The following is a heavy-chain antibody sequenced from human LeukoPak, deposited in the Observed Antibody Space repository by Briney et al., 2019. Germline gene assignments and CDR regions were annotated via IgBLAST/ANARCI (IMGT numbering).Heavy chain of an antibody. CDR2: IIPILGIA. V-gene: IGHV1-69*04. D-gene: IGHD3-3*01. CDR1: GGTFSSYT. Sequence: SVKVSCKASGGTFSSYTISWVRQAPGQGLEWMGRIIPILGIANYAQKFQGRVTFTADKSTSTAYMELSSLRSEDTAVYYCARDQSDFWSGYYYYYYYYMDVWGKGTTVTVSS. J-gene: IGHJ6*03. CDR3: ARDQSDFWSGYYYYYYYYMDV.